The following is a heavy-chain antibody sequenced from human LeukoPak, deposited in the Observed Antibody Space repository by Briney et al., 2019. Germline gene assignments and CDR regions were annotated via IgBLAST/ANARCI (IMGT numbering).Heavy chain of an antibody. CDR3: ARLPYRDGVAQDY. CDR2: INPNSGAT. CDR1: GYTFIRYD. Sequence: ASVKLSCKTSGYTFIRYDMQWVRQAPGHGLEWIGIINPNSGATDYAQKFQGRVTMTRDTSTSTVYMELSSLRSEDTAMYYCARLPYRDGVAQDYWGQGTLVTVSP. J-gene: IGHJ4*02. V-gene: IGHV1-46*01. D-gene: IGHD3-16*02.